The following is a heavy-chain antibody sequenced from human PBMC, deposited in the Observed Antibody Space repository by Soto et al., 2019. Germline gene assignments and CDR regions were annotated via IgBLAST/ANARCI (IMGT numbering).Heavy chain of an antibody. D-gene: IGHD3-16*02. Sequence: EVQLLESGGGLVQPGGSLRLSCAASGFTFSSYAMTWVRQAPGKGLEWVSAISANGGSTYYADSVKGRFTISRDNSKNALYLQMTSLRAEDTALYYCAIGLRLGEVSSGVDYWGQGTLVTVSS. V-gene: IGHV3-23*01. CDR1: GFTFSSYA. CDR3: AIGLRLGEVSSGVDY. J-gene: IGHJ4*02. CDR2: ISANGGST.